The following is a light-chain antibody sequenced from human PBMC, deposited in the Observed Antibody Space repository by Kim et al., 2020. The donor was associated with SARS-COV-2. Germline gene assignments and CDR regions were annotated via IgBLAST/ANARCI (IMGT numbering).Light chain of an antibody. Sequence: SASVGDSVTITCRASQSISSLLAWYQQKPGKAPKLLIYYISTLESGVPSRFSGSGFGTEFTLTISRLQRDDFATYYCQQHHTYPLTFGQGTKLEI. J-gene: IGKJ2*01. CDR2: YIS. CDR3: QQHHTYPLT. V-gene: IGKV1-5*03. CDR1: QSISSL.